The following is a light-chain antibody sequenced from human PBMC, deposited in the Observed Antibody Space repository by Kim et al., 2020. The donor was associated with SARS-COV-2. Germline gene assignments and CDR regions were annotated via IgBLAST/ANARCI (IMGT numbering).Light chain of an antibody. V-gene: IGLV2-11*01. CDR1: SSDVGGFKD. J-gene: IGLJ2*01. CDR2: DVT. Sequence: QSALTQPRSVSGSPGQSVTISCTGTSSDVGGFKDVSWYQHHPGKVPKLMIYDVTKRPSGVPDRFSASKSGNTASLTVSGLQAEDEADYFCCSYAGSNTLLFGGGTQLTVL. CDR3: CSYAGSNTLL.